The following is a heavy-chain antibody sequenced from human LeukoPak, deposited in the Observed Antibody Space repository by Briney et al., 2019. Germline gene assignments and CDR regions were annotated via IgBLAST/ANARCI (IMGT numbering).Heavy chain of an antibody. J-gene: IGHJ6*03. CDR1: GYTFSSYG. D-gene: IGHD3-9*01. CDR3: ARVRDILTGYYNYMDV. CDR2: ISADNGNT. V-gene: IGHV1-18*01. Sequence: ASVTVSCKASGYTFSSYGISWVRQAPGQGLEWMGWISADNGNTNYALKLQGRVTMTTDTSTSTAYMELRSLRSDDAAVYYCARVRDILTGYYNYMDVWGKGTTVTVSS.